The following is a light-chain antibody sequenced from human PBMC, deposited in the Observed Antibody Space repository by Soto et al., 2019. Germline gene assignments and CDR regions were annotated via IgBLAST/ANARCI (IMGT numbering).Light chain of an antibody. CDR1: QSINRY. CDR3: QQRSNWPPIT. J-gene: IGKJ5*01. V-gene: IGKV3-11*01. Sequence: EIVLTQSPTTLSLSPGDIATLSCKASQSINRYLAWYQQKPGQAPRLLIYYASNRAAGIPARFSGSGSGTDFTLTISSLEPEDFAVYYCQQRSNWPPITFGQGTRLEIK. CDR2: YAS.